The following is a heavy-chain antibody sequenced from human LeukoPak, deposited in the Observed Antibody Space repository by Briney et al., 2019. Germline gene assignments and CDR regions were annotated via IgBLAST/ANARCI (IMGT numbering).Heavy chain of an antibody. CDR3: AKVGVPAAAYTGDGGYNWFDS. CDR2: IYSGGST. D-gene: IGHD6-13*01. CDR1: GFTVSSNY. Sequence: GGSLRLSCAASGFTVSSNYMSWVRQAPGKGLEWVSVIYSGGSTYYADSVKGRFTISRDNSKNTLYLQMSSLRSEDTAVYYCAKVGVPAAAYTGDGGYNWFDSWGQGTLVTVSS. V-gene: IGHV3-53*05. J-gene: IGHJ5*01.